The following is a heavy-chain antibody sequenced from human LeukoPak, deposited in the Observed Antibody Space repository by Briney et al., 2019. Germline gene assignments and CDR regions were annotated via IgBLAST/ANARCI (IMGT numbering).Heavy chain of an antibody. CDR3: AKDRRSGWLKRNWFDP. CDR1: GFTVSYNY. J-gene: IGHJ5*02. D-gene: IGHD6-19*01. CDR2: ISGSGGST. Sequence: GGSLRLSCAVSGFTVSYNYMSWVRQAPGKGLEWVSAISGSGGSTYYADSVKGRFTISRDNSKNTLYLQMNSLRAEDTAVYYCAKDRRSGWLKRNWFDPWGQGTLVTVSS. V-gene: IGHV3-23*01.